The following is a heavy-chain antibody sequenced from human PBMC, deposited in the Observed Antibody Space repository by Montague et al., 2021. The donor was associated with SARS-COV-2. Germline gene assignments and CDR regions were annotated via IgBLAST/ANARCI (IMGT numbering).Heavy chain of an antibody. D-gene: IGHD3-10*01. Sequence: SETLSLTCTVSGGSISSSSYYWGWIRQPPGKGLEWIGSIYYSGTTYYNPSLKSRVTISVDTSKNQFSLKLSSETAADTAVYYCARHVRSLMVRGPDFDYWGQGTLVTVSS. J-gene: IGHJ4*02. V-gene: IGHV4-39*01. CDR1: GGSISSSSYY. CDR3: ARHVRSLMVRGPDFDY. CDR2: IYYSGTT.